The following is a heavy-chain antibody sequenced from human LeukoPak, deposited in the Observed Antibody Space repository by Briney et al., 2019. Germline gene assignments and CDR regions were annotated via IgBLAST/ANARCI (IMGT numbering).Heavy chain of an antibody. D-gene: IGHD2-15*01. Sequence: ASVKVSCKASGYTFTGYHMHWVRQAPGQGLEWMGWISAYSGHTYYARNLQRRITMTTHTSTSTAYMELRSLRSDDTAVYYCARVYCSGGSCLDAFDIWGQGTMVIVSS. V-gene: IGHV1-18*04. CDR2: ISAYSGHT. J-gene: IGHJ3*02. CDR1: GYTFTGYH. CDR3: ARVYCSGGSCLDAFDI.